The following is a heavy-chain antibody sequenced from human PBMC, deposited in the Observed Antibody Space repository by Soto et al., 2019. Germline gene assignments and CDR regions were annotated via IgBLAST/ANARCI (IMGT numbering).Heavy chain of an antibody. CDR3: ARGGEFSVLDV. CDR1: GGSISGYY. CDR2: KHTSGTT. V-gene: IGHV4-4*07. Sequence: QVQLQESGPGLVKPSETLSLTCTVSGGSISGYYWTWIRQPAGKGLEWIGRKHTSGTTNYNPSLKSRGTMSIDTSTNQFSRNLFSLTAADTAVYYCARGGEFSVLDVWGQGTTVAVSS. J-gene: IGHJ6*02. D-gene: IGHD3-16*01.